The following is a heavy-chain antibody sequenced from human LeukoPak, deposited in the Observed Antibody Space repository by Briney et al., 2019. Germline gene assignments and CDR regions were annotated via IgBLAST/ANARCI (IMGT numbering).Heavy chain of an antibody. J-gene: IGHJ5*02. D-gene: IGHD5-12*01. Sequence: GGSLRLSCAASGFTFSSYAMSWVRQAPGKGLEWVSAISGSGGSTYYADSVKGRFTISRDNSKNTLYLQMNSLRAEDTAVYYCAKTLKPGGDGYNSNQNKPWGQGTLVTVSS. CDR3: AKTLKPGGDGYNSNQNKP. CDR2: ISGSGGST. V-gene: IGHV3-23*01. CDR1: GFTFSSYA.